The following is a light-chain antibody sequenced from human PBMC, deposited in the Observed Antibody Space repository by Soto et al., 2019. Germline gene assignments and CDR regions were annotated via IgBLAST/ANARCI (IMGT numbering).Light chain of an antibody. V-gene: IGKV4-1*01. CDR2: WAS. Sequence: DIVMTQSPDSLAVSPGERATINCKSSQSVLYSSNNKNYLAWYQQKPGQPPKLLIYWASTRESGVPDRFSGSGSGTDFTLTISSLQAEDVAVYYCQQYYSTRDTFGQGTKLEIK. CDR1: QSVLYSSNNKNY. J-gene: IGKJ2*01. CDR3: QQYYSTRDT.